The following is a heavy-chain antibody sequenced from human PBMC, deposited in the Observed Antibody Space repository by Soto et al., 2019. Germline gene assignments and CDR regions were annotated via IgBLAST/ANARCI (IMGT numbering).Heavy chain of an antibody. D-gene: IGHD3-22*01. J-gene: IGHJ1*01. CDR2: IYHAGSP. CDR1: GGSIRRSSL. V-gene: IGHV4-4*02. CDR3: ARGDYLNRSGYYYFQP. Sequence: QVQLLESGPGLVKPSGTLSLNCAVSGGSIRRSSLWTWLRQSPGKGLEWIGEIYHAGSPNYNPSFQSRVTISLDTSKNHFSLKLHAATAADTAVYYCARGDYLNRSGYYYFQPWGQGTPVTVSS.